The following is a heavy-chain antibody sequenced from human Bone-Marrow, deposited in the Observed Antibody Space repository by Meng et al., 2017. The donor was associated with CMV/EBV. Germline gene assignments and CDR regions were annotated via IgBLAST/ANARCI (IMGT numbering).Heavy chain of an antibody. Sequence: GESLKISCQAFGYSFTTFSIGWVRQMPGEGLEWMGTIYPNDSHTRYSPSFQGQVTISADTSINTPYLQWRSLRASDSAIYYCARQRGLPFGMDVWGQGTTVTVSS. CDR3: ARQRGLPFGMDV. J-gene: IGHJ6*02. CDR1: GYSFTTFS. V-gene: IGHV5-51*01. CDR2: IYPNDSHT.